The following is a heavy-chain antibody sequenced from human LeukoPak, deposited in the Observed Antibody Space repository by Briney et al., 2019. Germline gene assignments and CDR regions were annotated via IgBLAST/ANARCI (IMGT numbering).Heavy chain of an antibody. V-gene: IGHV1-24*01. J-gene: IGHJ4*02. D-gene: IGHD1-20*01. CDR2: FDPEDGET. Sequence: ASVKVSCKVSGYTLTELSMHWVRQAPGKGLEWMGGFDPEDGETIYAQKFQGRVTMTEDTSTDTAYMELSSLRSEDTAVYYCATNGEGVTGTNPLGYWGQGTLVTVSS. CDR3: ATNGEGVTGTNPLGY. CDR1: GYTLTELS.